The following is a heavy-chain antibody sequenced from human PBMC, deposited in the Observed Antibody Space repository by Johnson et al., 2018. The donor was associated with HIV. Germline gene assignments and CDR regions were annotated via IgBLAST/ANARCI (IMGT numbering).Heavy chain of an antibody. Sequence: QVQLVESGGGVVQPGGSLRLSCAASGFTFSSYGMHWVRQAPGKGLEWVAFIRYDGSNKYYADSVKGRFTISRDNSKNTLYLQMNSLRAEDTAVYYCAKANYYVYAFDIWGQGTMVTVSS. D-gene: IGHD3-10*02. CDR3: AKANYYVYAFDI. J-gene: IGHJ3*02. V-gene: IGHV3-30*02. CDR1: GFTFSSYG. CDR2: IRYDGSNK.